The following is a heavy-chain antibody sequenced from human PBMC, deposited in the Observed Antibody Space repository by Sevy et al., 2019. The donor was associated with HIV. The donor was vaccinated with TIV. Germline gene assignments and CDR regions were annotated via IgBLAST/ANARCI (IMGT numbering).Heavy chain of an antibody. J-gene: IGHJ5*02. V-gene: IGHV1-69*13. CDR2: IIPIFGTA. D-gene: IGHD2-15*01. Sequence: ASVKVSCKASGGTFSSYAIGWVRQAPGQGLEWMGGIIPIFGTANYAQKFQGRVTITAEESTSTAYMELSSLRSEDTAVYYCAREPLHLKLYCSGGSCYSPGTFDPWGQGTLVTVSS. CDR3: AREPLHLKLYCSGGSCYSPGTFDP. CDR1: GGTFSSYA.